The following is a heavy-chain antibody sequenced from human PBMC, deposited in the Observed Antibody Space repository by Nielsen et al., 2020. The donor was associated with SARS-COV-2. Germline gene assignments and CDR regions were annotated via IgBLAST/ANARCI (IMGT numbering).Heavy chain of an antibody. Sequence: GESLKISCAASGFTFSSYAMSWVRQAPGKGLEWVSAISGSGGSTYYADSVKSRFTISRDNSKNTLYLQMNSLRAEDTAVYYCASMTTVTSLDYWGQGTLVTVSS. V-gene: IGHV3-23*01. CDR3: ASMTTVTSLDY. D-gene: IGHD4-17*01. CDR2: ISGSGGST. J-gene: IGHJ4*02. CDR1: GFTFSSYA.